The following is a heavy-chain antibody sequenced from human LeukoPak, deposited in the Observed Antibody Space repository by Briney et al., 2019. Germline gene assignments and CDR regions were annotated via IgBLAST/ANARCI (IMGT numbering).Heavy chain of an antibody. D-gene: IGHD1-1*01. CDR3: ASFSGKGTGTTQFDY. V-gene: IGHV4-59*11. CDR1: GGSISSHY. Sequence: PSETLSLTCTVSGGSISSHYWSWIRQPPGKGLEWIGYIYYSGSTNYNPSLKSRVTISVDTSKNRFSLKLSSVTAADTAVYYCASFSGKGTGTTQFDYWGQGTLVTVSS. CDR2: IYYSGST. J-gene: IGHJ4*02.